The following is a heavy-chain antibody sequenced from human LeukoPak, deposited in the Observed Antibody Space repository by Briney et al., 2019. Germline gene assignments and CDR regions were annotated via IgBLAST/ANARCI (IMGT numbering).Heavy chain of an antibody. CDR3: ARTAIADY. J-gene: IGHJ4*02. V-gene: IGHV3-7*01. CDR1: GFTFSNYY. D-gene: IGHD2-21*02. CDR2: IKQEGSEK. Sequence: PGGSLRLSCAASGFTFSNYYMNWVRQAPGKGLEWVANIKQEGSEKYYVDSVKGRFTISRDNAKNSLYLQMNSLRAEDTAVYYCARTAIADYWGQGTLVTVSS.